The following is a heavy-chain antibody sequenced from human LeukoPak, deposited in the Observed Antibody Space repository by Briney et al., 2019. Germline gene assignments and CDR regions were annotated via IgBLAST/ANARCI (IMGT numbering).Heavy chain of an antibody. V-gene: IGHV4-4*07. D-gene: IGHD3-22*01. CDR1: GGSISSFY. CDR2: IYTSGST. CDR3: ARGYHDFSGYWLSYFDY. Sequence: SETLSLTCTVSGGSISSFYWSWIRQPAGKGLEWIGRIYTSGSTNYNPSLKSRVSMSLDTSKNQFSLKLSSVTAADTAVYYCARGYHDFSGYWLSYFDYWGQGTLVTVSS. J-gene: IGHJ4*02.